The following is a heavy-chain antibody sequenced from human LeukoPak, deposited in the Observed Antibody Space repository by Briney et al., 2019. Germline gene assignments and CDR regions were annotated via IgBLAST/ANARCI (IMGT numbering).Heavy chain of an antibody. CDR1: GFTFSNWA. V-gene: IGHV3-23*01. D-gene: IGHD3-3*01. Sequence: GGSLRLSCAASGFTFSNWAITWVRQAPGMGLEWVSSISGDGGGTYYADSVKGRFTVSRDNSKNTLYLEINSLRVEDTAVYYCAKWAGSGAQTKRYFGPFDFWGQGTLVTVSS. CDR2: ISGDGGGT. J-gene: IGHJ4*02. CDR3: AKWAGSGAQTKRYFGPFDF.